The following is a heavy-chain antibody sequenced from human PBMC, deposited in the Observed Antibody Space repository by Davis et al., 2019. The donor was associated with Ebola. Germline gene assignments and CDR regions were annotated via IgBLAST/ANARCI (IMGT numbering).Heavy chain of an antibody. Sequence: MPSETLSLTCAVYGGSFSGYYWGWIRQPPGKGLEWIGSIYYSGSTYYNPSLKSRVTISVDTSKNQFSLKLSSVTAADTAVYYCASHDYYYYYGMDVWGQGTTVTVSS. J-gene: IGHJ6*02. V-gene: IGHV4-39*01. CDR3: ASHDYYYYYGMDV. CDR2: IYYSGST. CDR1: GGSFSGYY.